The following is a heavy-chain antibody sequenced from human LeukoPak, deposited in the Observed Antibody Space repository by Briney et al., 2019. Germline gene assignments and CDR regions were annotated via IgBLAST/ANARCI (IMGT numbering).Heavy chain of an antibody. CDR2: ISSSSSYI. J-gene: IGHJ4*02. CDR1: GFTFSSYS. CDR3: ARVGQQQLITFDS. Sequence: PGGSLRLSCAASGFTFSSYSMNWVRQAPGKGLEWVSSISSSSSYIYYADSVKGRFTISRDNAKNSLYLQMNSLRAEDTAVYYCARVGQQQLITFDSWGRGTLVTVSS. D-gene: IGHD6-13*01. V-gene: IGHV3-21*01.